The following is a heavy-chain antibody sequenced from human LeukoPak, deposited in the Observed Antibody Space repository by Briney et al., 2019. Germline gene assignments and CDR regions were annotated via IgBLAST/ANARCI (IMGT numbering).Heavy chain of an antibody. J-gene: IGHJ6*02. CDR1: GFTFSSDS. D-gene: IGHD2-15*01. CDR3: ARDGGGSRRWIHGMDV. Sequence: GSLRLSCAASGFTFSSDSINWVRQAPGKGLEWVSSISSSSSYIYYADSVKGRFTISRDNAKNSLYLQMNSLRAEDTAVYYCARDGGGSRRWIHGMDVWGQGTTVTVSS. CDR2: ISSSSSYI. V-gene: IGHV3-21*01.